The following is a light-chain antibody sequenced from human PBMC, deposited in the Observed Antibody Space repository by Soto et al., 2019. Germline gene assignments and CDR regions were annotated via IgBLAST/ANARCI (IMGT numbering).Light chain of an antibody. CDR3: QQSYSTPPYT. Sequence: DIQMTQSPSSLSASVGDRVTITCRASQSSSSYLNWYLQKPGKAPKLLIYAASSLQSGVPSRFSGSGSGTDFTLTISSLQPEAFATYYCQQSYSTPPYTFGQGTKLEIK. V-gene: IGKV1-39*01. J-gene: IGKJ2*01. CDR2: AAS. CDR1: QSSSSY.